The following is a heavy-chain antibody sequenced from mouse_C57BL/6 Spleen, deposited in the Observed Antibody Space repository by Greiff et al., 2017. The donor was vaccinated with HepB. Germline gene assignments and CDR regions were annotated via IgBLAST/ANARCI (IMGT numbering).Heavy chain of an antibody. Sequence: VQLQQSGAELVRPGTSVKLSCKASGYTFTSYWMHWVKQRPGQGLEWIGVIDPSDSYTNYNQKFKGKATLTVDTSSSTAYMQLSSLTSEDSAVYYCARGHYYGSSYPYYFDYWGQGTTLTVSS. CDR2: IDPSDSYT. V-gene: IGHV1-59*01. D-gene: IGHD1-1*01. CDR3: ARGHYYGSSYPYYFDY. CDR1: GYTFTSYW. J-gene: IGHJ2*01.